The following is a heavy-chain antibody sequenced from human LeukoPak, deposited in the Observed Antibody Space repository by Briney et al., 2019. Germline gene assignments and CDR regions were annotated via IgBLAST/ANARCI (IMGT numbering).Heavy chain of an antibody. CDR1: GGSISSYY. Sequence: NPSETLSLTCAVSGGSISSYYWSWIRQPPGKGLELIGHIYYTGTTTYSPSLKSRVTISLDTSENQVSLKLRSVTTADTAVYYCARYRPSESRSGEVTSLDYWGQGILVTVSS. J-gene: IGHJ4*02. CDR3: ARYRPSESRSGEVTSLDY. CDR2: IYYTGTT. D-gene: IGHD3-3*01. V-gene: IGHV4-59*01.